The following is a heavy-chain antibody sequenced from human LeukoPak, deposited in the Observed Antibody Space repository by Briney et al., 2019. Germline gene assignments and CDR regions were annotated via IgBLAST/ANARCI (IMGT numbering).Heavy chain of an antibody. CDR2: MNPNSGNT. J-gene: IGHJ5*02. D-gene: IGHD6-19*01. CDR1: GYTFTSYD. Sequence: ASVKVSCKASGYTFTSYDINWVRQATGQGLEWMGWMNPNSGNTGYAQKFQGRVTITRNTSICTAYMELSSLRSEDTAVYYCARGHPVSSGWYVGSVWFDPWGQGTLVTVSS. CDR3: ARGHPVSSGWYVGSVWFDP. V-gene: IGHV1-8*03.